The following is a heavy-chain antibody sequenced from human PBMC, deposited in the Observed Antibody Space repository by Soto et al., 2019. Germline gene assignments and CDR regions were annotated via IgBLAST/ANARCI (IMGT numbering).Heavy chain of an antibody. D-gene: IGHD3-3*01. CDR2: ISSRSSTI. CDR3: ARVIWSGHLTSDL. J-gene: IGHJ5*02. V-gene: IGHV3-48*02. CDR1: GFTFSSNS. Sequence: EVQVVESGGGWVQPGGSLRLSCAASGFTFSSNSMNWFRQAPGKGLEWISYISSRSSTIYADSVKGRFTISRDNAKNSLYHQMNSLRDEDTAVNYCARVIWSGHLTSDLRGQGTLVTVSS.